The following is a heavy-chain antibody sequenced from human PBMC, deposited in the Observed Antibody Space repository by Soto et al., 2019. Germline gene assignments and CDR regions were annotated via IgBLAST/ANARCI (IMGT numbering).Heavy chain of an antibody. CDR1: GCNFSSYW. D-gene: IGHD5-12*01. CDR3: ARHRGYSGYYYYYYMDV. J-gene: IGHJ6*03. V-gene: IGHV5-51*07. Sequence: GAALKISCEGSGCNFSSYWICRVHQKPGKSLEWMGIIYPGDSDTRYSPSFQGQVTISADKSISTAYLQWSSLKASDTAMYYCARHRGYSGYYYYYYMDVWGKGTTVTVSS. CDR2: IYPGDSDT.